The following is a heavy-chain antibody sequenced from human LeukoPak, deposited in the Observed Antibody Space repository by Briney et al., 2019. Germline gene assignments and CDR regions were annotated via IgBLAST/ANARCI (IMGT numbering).Heavy chain of an antibody. V-gene: IGHV3-48*01. CDR1: GFTFSSYT. CDR3: ARDRRYCSSTSCYGGFFDY. CDR2: ISSSGSTT. J-gene: IGHJ4*02. Sequence: GGSLRLSCAASGFTFSSYTMNWVRQAPGKGLEWVSYISSSGSTTYYADSVKGRFTFSRDNSKNTLYLQMNSLRAEDTAVYYCARDRRYCSSTSCYGGFFDYWGQGTLVTVSS. D-gene: IGHD2-2*01.